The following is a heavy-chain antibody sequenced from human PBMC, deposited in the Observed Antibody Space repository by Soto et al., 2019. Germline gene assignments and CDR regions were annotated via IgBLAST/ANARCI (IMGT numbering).Heavy chain of an antibody. CDR1: GYTFTSYR. Sequence: ASVKVSCKASGYTFTSYRISSVRQAPGQGLEWMGWISAYNGNTNYAQKLQGRVTMTTDTSTSTAYMELRSLRSDDTPVYYCARVEFQGNDAFDIWGQGTMVTVSS. CDR3: ARVEFQGNDAFDI. J-gene: IGHJ3*02. V-gene: IGHV1-18*04. CDR2: ISAYNGNT.